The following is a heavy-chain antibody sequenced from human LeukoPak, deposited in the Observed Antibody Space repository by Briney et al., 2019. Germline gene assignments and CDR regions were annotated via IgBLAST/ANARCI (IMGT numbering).Heavy chain of an antibody. V-gene: IGHV3-21*05. J-gene: IGHJ6*02. CDR1: GFTFSSYS. D-gene: IGHD1-1*01. CDR3: AREKQTTYYYGMDV. CDR2: ISSSSSYI. Sequence: GGSLRLSCAASGFTFSSYSMNWVRQAPGKGLEWVSYISSSSSYIYYADSVKGRFTISRDNAKNSLYLQMNSLRAEDTAVYYCAREKQTTYYYGMDVWGQGTTVTVSS.